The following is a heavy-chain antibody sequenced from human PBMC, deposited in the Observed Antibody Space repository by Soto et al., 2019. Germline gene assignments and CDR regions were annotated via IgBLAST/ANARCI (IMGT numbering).Heavy chain of an antibody. CDR1: GFTFSSYD. CDR2: IGTAGDT. Sequence: GGSLRLSCAASGFTFSSYDMHWVRQATGKGLEWVSAIGTAGDTYYPGSVKGRFTISRENAKNSLYLQMNSLRAEDTAVYYCARLGYGGVDYGMDVWGQGTTVTVSS. V-gene: IGHV3-13*01. J-gene: IGHJ6*02. CDR3: ARLGYGGVDYGMDV. D-gene: IGHD4-17*01.